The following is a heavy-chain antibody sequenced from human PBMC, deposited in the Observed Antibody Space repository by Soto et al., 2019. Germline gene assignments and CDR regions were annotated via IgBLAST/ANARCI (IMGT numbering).Heavy chain of an antibody. J-gene: IGHJ4*02. Sequence: ASVKVSCKASGYTFAGYYINWVRQAPGQGLEWMGWINPNSGGTNYAQKFRGWVTMTRDTSISTAYMELSRLRSDDTAVYFFARDLSTPMVHETGFDYWGQGTLVTVSS. CDR3: ARDLSTPMVHETGFDY. V-gene: IGHV1-2*04. CDR1: GYTFAGYY. D-gene: IGHD5-18*01. CDR2: INPNSGGT.